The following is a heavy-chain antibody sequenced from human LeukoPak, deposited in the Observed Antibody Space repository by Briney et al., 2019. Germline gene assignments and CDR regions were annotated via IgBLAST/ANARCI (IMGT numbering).Heavy chain of an antibody. Sequence: PGGSLRLSCSASGFTFSSYAMHWVRKAPGKGLGYVSAISSNGGSTYYADSVKGRFTISRDNSKNTLYLQMSSLRAEDTAVYYCVKAGNYDILTGYYNVPPFDYWGQGTLVTVSS. CDR3: VKAGNYDILTGYYNVPPFDY. V-gene: IGHV3-64D*06. CDR1: GFTFSSYA. D-gene: IGHD3-9*01. J-gene: IGHJ4*02. CDR2: ISSNGGST.